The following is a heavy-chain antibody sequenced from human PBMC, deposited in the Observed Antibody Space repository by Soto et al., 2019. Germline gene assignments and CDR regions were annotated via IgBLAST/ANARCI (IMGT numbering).Heavy chain of an antibody. J-gene: IGHJ6*02. CDR2: VDPEDGET. Sequence: EVQLVQSGAEVKKPGATVKISCKVSGYTFTDYYMHWVQQAPGKGLEWMGLVDPEDGETIYAEKFQCRVTITADTSTDTAYMELSSLRSEDTAVYYCATATLDIVVVPAAMDYYYYGMDVWGQGTTVTVSS. CDR1: GYTFTDYY. CDR3: ATATLDIVVVPAAMDYYYYGMDV. V-gene: IGHV1-69-2*01. D-gene: IGHD2-2*03.